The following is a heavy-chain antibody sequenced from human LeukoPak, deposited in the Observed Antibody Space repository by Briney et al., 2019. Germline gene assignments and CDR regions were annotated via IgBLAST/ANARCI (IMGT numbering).Heavy chain of an antibody. V-gene: IGHV4-39*01. CDR1: GGSISSSSYY. D-gene: IGHD2-2*01. J-gene: IGHJ4*02. CDR3: ARGGRGSSTNCWLDY. Sequence: SETLSLTCTVSGGSISSSSYYWGWICQPPGKGLEWIGSIYYSGSTYYNPSLKSRVTISVDTSKDQFSLKLSSVTAADTAVYYCARGGRGSSTNCWLDYWGQGTLVTVSS. CDR2: IYYSGST.